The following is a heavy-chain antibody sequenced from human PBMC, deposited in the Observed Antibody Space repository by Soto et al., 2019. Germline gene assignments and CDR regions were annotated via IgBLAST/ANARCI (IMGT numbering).Heavy chain of an antibody. Sequence: KPSETLSLTCTVSGDSIISSDFYWGWVRQPPGKGLEWIGSIFYLGSSYYNPSLKSRVTMSVDTSKNQFSLRLRSVTAADTALYFCARHSLALRKNNWFDPWGQGIMVTVSS. J-gene: IGHJ5*02. CDR2: IFYLGSS. CDR3: ARHSLALRKNNWFDP. V-gene: IGHV4-39*01. CDR1: GDSIISSDFY. D-gene: IGHD3-3*02.